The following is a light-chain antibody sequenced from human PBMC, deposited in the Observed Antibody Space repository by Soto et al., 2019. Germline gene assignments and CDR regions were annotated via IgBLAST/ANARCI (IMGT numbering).Light chain of an antibody. V-gene: IGKV3-20*01. CDR1: QSVSSAL. CDR2: RAS. Sequence: EIVLTQSPDTLSLSPGERATLSCRASQSVSSALLAWYQQKPGQAPRLLIYRASTRATGIPDRFTGSGSGTDFTLTSSRLEAEDFAVYYWQQYESSPLTFGGGTKVEIK. CDR3: QQYESSPLT. J-gene: IGKJ4*01.